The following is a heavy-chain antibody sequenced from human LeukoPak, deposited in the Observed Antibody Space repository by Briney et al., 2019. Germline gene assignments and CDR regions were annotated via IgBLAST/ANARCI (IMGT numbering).Heavy chain of an antibody. J-gene: IGHJ6*03. CDR3: ARDHNSYDGGYYYYMDV. V-gene: IGHV3-21*01. D-gene: IGHD2-8*01. CDR2: ISSSSSYI. Sequence: GGSLKLSCAAPGFTFINYGMNWVRQAPGKGLDGVSSISSSSSYIYYADSVKGRFTISRDNAKNSLYLQMNSLRAEDAAVYYCARDHNSYDGGYYYYMDVWGKGTTVTVSS. CDR1: GFTFINYG.